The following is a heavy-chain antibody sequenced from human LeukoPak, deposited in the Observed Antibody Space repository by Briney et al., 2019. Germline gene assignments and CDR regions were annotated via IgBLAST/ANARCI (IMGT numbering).Heavy chain of an antibody. CDR3: ARDDHYGSSGYYYGYEGAFDI. CDR1: VVSISSYY. V-gene: IGHV4-59*01. CDR2: IHYSGNT. Sequence: SEPLSLTCTVTVVSISSYYWSWIQQPPGQGLEWLGYIHYSGNTNYNPPLKSRVTISVDTSKNQFSLKLSSVTAADTAVYYCARDDHYGSSGYYYGYEGAFDIWGQGTMVTVSS. J-gene: IGHJ3*02. D-gene: IGHD3-22*01.